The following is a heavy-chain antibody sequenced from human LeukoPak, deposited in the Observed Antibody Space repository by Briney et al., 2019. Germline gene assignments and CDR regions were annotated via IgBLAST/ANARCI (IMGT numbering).Heavy chain of an antibody. D-gene: IGHD3-22*01. V-gene: IGHV3-23*01. J-gene: IGHJ4*02. CDR2: IIGSGVRT. CDR3: AKDPPFGSGYYPTFDY. CDR1: GFTFSSDA. Sequence: GGSLRLSCAASGFTFSSDAMSWVRQAPGKGLEWVSAIIGSGVRTYYAASVKGRFTISRDNSKNTLYLQMNTLRAEDTAVYYCAKDPPFGSGYYPTFDYWGQGTLVTVSS.